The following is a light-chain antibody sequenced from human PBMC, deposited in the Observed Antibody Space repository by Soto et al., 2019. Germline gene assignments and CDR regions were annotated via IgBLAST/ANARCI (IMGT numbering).Light chain of an antibody. J-gene: IGLJ3*02. CDR2: DVT. CDR1: SSDVGTHGY. CDR3: MCYAGGNNWV. Sequence: QSALTQPPSASGSPGQSVTISCTGTSSDVGTHGYFSWYQQHAGKAPKLMIYDVTKRPSGVPDRFSGSKSANTASLTVSGLQAEDEADYYCMCYAGGNNWVFGGGTKLTVL. V-gene: IGLV2-8*01.